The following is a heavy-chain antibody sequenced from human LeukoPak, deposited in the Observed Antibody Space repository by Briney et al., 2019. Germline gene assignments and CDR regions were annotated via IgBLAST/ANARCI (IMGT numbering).Heavy chain of an antibody. V-gene: IGHV1-2*02. CDR3: ARFLIGTKYYFDY. CDR2: INPKNGDT. Sequence: ASVKVSCKASGYAFSDYYMHWVRQAPGHGLEWMGWINPKNGDTVYAQRFQGRVTMTRDTSISTAYMELSRLSFDDTAVYYCARFLIGTKYYFDYWGQGTLVTVSS. CDR1: GYAFSDYY. D-gene: IGHD1-7*01. J-gene: IGHJ4*02.